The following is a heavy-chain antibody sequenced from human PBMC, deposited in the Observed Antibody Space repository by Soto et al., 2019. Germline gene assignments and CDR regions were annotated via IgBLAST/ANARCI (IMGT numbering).Heavy chain of an antibody. CDR2: IYYSGST. CDR1: GGSISSYY. D-gene: IGHD5-12*01. CDR3: ATLRIIGYDYVPYFDY. Sequence: SETLSLTCTASGGSISSYYWSWIRQPPGKGLEWIGYIYYSGSTNYNPSLKSRVTISVDTSKNQCSLKLSSVTAADTAVYYCATLRIIGYDYVPYFDYWGQGTLVTVSS. V-gene: IGHV4-59*08. J-gene: IGHJ4*02.